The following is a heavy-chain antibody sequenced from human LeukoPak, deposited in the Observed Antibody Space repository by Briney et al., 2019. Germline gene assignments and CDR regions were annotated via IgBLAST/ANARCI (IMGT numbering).Heavy chain of an antibody. V-gene: IGHV4-34*01. CDR3: AREGVIVEGFWAFDI. CDR1: GGSISSYY. CDR2: INHSGST. D-gene: IGHD3-22*01. J-gene: IGHJ3*02. Sequence: SETLSLTCTVSGGSISSYYWSWIRQPPGKGLEWIGEINHSGSTNYNPSLKSRVTISVDTSKNQFSLKLSSVTAADTAVYYCAREGVIVEGFWAFDIWGQGTMVTVSS.